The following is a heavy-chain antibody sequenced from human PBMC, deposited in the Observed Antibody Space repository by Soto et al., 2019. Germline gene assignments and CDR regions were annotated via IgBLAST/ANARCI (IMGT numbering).Heavy chain of an antibody. CDR3: AKGGGLRPRNPDY. CDR2: ISGSGGST. V-gene: IGHV3-23*01. CDR1: GFTFSSYA. Sequence: EVQLLESGGGLVQPGGSLRLSCAASGFTFSSYAMSWVRQAPGKGLAWVSAISGSGGSTYYADSVKGWFTISRDNSKNTLYLQMNSLRAEDTAVYYCAKGGGLRPRNPDYWGQGTLDTVSS. J-gene: IGHJ4*02. D-gene: IGHD4-17*01.